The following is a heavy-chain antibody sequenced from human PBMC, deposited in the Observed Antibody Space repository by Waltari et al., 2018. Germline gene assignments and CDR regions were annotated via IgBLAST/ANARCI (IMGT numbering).Heavy chain of an antibody. CDR3: ARRSNSDYILDY. CDR1: GGPFHSSA. CDR2: IIPFLGIA. Sequence: QVQLVQSGAEVKKPGSSVKVSCKAAGGPFHSSASSWVRQVPGQGLEWMGGIIPFLGIADYAQKFQGRVTITADESTTTAYMDLSSLRSDDTAVYYCARRSNSDYILDYWGQGTLVTVFS. J-gene: IGHJ4*02. V-gene: IGHV1-69*12. D-gene: IGHD4-4*01.